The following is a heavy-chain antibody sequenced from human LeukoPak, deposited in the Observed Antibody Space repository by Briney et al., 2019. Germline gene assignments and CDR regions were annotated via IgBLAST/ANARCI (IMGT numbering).Heavy chain of an antibody. V-gene: IGHV1-2*02. CDR1: GYTFTGYY. J-gene: IGHJ4*02. D-gene: IGHD4-17*01. Sequence: ASVKVSCKASGYTFTGYYMHWVRQAPGQGLEWMGWINPNSGGTNYAQKFQGRVTMTRDTSISTAYMELSRLRSDDTAVYYCARSHGDFYYFDYWGQGTLVTVSS. CDR3: ARSHGDFYYFDY. CDR2: INPNSGGT.